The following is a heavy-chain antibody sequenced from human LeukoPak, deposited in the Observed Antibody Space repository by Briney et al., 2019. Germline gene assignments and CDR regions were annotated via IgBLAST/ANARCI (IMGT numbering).Heavy chain of an antibody. CDR1: GFTVNTND. V-gene: IGHV3-66*01. Sequence: GGSLRLSCAASGFTVNTNDMSWVCQAPGKGLEWVSVIDSGGRTFYADSVKGRFTISRDNSKNTLDLQMNSLRVEDTAVYYCAKEEARWEWFDPWGQGTLVTVSS. J-gene: IGHJ5*02. CDR3: AKEEARWEWFDP. CDR2: IDSGGRT. D-gene: IGHD1-26*01.